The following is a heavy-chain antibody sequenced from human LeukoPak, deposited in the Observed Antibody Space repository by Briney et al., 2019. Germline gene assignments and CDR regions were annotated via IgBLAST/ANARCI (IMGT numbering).Heavy chain of an antibody. Sequence: RASETLSLTCAVSGGSITSGGKYGAWIRQPPGKGLEWMGSVFYSGTTYYNPSLKSRITISVDTSKNQFSLKLSSVTAADTAVYYRVSYCSGGRCDDWGQGTLVTVSS. CDR2: VFYSGTT. J-gene: IGHJ4*02. V-gene: IGHV4-39*01. D-gene: IGHD2-15*01. CDR1: GGSITSGGKY. CDR3: VSYCSGGRCDD.